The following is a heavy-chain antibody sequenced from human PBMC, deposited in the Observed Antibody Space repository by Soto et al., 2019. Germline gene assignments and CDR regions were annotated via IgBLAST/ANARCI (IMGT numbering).Heavy chain of an antibody. CDR2: ISSSGGIT. D-gene: IGHD4-17*01. J-gene: IGHJ3*02. CDR3: ARELTKNTANYGGLGAFDI. Sequence: PGGSLRLSCGVSGFTLYNYGMNWVRQAPGKGLEWVSDISSSGGITDYADSVKGRFIISRDTSKNTVYLQMNSLRAEDTAIYYCARELTKNTANYGGLGAFDIWGQGTLVTVSS. V-gene: IGHV3-23*01. CDR1: GFTLYNYG.